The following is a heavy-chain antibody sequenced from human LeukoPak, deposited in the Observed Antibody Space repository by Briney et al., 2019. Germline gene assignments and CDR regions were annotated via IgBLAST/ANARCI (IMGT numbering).Heavy chain of an antibody. D-gene: IGHD3-22*01. CDR1: GFTFSDYA. Sequence: GRSLRLSCTTSGFTFSDYAMSWVRQAPGRGPEWIGFIRNKANGGTTEYAASVKGRFTISRDDSKSIAYLQVNSLKTEDTAVYYCSRFYSSGWASGAFDIWGQGTVVTVSS. V-gene: IGHV3-49*04. J-gene: IGHJ3*02. CDR2: IRNKANGGTT. CDR3: SRFYSSGWASGAFDI.